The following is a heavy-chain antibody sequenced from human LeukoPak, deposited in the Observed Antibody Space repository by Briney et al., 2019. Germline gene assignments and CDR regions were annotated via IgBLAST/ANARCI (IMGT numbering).Heavy chain of an antibody. J-gene: IGHJ4*02. D-gene: IGHD2/OR15-2a*01. Sequence: GVTLRLSCAASRFTFSSYWMQWVPQAPGKGLVWVSRINSDGSSRSYADCVKGPFTISRENANNTLDRQMNSLRAEDTAVYYCARHRTFYPDWGQGTLVAVSS. CDR2: INSDGSSR. CDR1: RFTFSSYW. V-gene: IGHV3-74*01. CDR3: ARHRTFYPD.